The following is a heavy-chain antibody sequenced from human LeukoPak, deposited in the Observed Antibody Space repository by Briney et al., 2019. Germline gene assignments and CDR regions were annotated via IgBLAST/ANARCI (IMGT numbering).Heavy chain of an antibody. Sequence: SETLSLTCTVSGYSISSGYYWGWIRQPPGKGPEWIGSIYHSGSTYYNPSLKSRVTISVDTSKNQFSLKLSSVTAADTAVYYCARYADDAFDIWGQGTMVTVSS. CDR1: GYSISSGYY. V-gene: IGHV4-38-2*02. CDR2: IYHSGST. CDR3: ARYADDAFDI. J-gene: IGHJ3*02.